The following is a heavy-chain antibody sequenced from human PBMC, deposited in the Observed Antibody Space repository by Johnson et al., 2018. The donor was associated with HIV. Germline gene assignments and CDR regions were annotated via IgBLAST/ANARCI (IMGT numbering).Heavy chain of an antibody. J-gene: IGHJ3*02. CDR3: AKSTQASILRESGPYGAFHI. D-gene: IGHD3-10*01. CDR2: ISGSGDST. V-gene: IGHV3-23*01. CDR1: GFSFSSYA. Sequence: VQLLESGGGLVQPGGSLRLSCAASGFSFSSYAMNWVRQAPGKGLEWVSAISGSGDSTYYADSVKGRFTISRDNSKNTLYLQMNSLRAEDTGVYYCAKSTQASILRESGPYGAFHIWGQGTTVTVSS.